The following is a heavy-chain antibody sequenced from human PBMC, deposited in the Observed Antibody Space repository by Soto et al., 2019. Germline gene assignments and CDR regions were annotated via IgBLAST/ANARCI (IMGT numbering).Heavy chain of an antibody. CDR1: GGSVSSGSYY. V-gene: IGHV4-61*01. CDR2: IYYSGST. CDR3: ARDVNNWFDP. Sequence: PSETLSLTCTVSGGSVSSGSYYWSWIRQPPGKGLEWIGYIYYSGSTNYNPSLKSRVTISVDTSKNQFSLKLSSVTAADTAVYYCARDVNNWFDPWGQGTLVTVSS. J-gene: IGHJ5*02.